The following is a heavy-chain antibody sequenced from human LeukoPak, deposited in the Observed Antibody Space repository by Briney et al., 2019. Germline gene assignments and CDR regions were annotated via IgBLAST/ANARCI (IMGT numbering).Heavy chain of an antibody. V-gene: IGHV1-2*02. D-gene: IGHD4-17*01. CDR1: GYTFTCYY. Sequence: GASVKVSFKASGYTFTCYYMHWVRQAPGQGLEWMGWITPNSGGTNYAQKFQGRVTMTRDTSISTAYMELSRLRSDDTAVYYCAREYGVTSSNGDSEENFDYWGQGTLVTVSS. CDR2: ITPNSGGT. J-gene: IGHJ4*02. CDR3: AREYGVTSSNGDSEENFDY.